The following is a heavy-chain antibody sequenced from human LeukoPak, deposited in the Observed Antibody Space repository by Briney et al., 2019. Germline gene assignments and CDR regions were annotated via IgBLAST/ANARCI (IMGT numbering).Heavy chain of an antibody. CDR2: IHTSGST. J-gene: IGHJ5*02. Sequence: SETLSLTCTVSGGSFNSYYWSWLRQPAGKGLEWIGRIHTSGSTNYNPSLKSRVTISVDTSKNQFSLKLSSVTAADTAVYYCARVFGHYYGSGSYNWFDPWGQGTLVTVSS. CDR1: GGSFNSYY. V-gene: IGHV4-4*07. D-gene: IGHD3-10*01. CDR3: ARVFGHYYGSGSYNWFDP.